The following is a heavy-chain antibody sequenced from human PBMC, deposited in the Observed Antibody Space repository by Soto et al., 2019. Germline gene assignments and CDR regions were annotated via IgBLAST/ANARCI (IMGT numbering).Heavy chain of an antibody. V-gene: IGHV3-30*18. Sequence: GGSLRLSCAASGFTFSSYGMHWVRQAPGKGLEWVAVISYDGSNKYYADSVKGRFTISRDNSKNTLYLQMNSLRAEDTAVYYCAKEWGITGTTGYYYGMDVWGQGTTVTVSS. J-gene: IGHJ6*02. D-gene: IGHD1-20*01. CDR3: AKEWGITGTTGYYYGMDV. CDR1: GFTFSSYG. CDR2: ISYDGSNK.